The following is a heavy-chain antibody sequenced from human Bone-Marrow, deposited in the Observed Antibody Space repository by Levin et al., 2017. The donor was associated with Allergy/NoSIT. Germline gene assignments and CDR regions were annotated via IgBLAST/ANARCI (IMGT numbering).Heavy chain of an antibody. D-gene: IGHD6-13*01. CDR1: GFTFSSYA. CDR3: ANDIRGSWSTRDLDY. V-gene: IGHV3-23*01. J-gene: IGHJ4*01. CDR2: IRGSGVGT. Sequence: ETLSLTCAASGFTFSSYAMSCVRQAPGKGLVWVSGIRGSGVGTYYADSVKGRFTISRDNSKNTMYLQMKSLRAEDTAVYYCANDIRGSWSTRDLDYWGRGTQVTVSS.